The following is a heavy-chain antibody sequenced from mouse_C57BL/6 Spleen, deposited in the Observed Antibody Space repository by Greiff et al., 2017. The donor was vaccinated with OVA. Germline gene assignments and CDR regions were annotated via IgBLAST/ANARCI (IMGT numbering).Heavy chain of an antibody. J-gene: IGHJ4*01. V-gene: IGHV10-3*01. CDR3: VREDYGKVYYAMDY. CDR1: GFTFNTYA. CDR2: VRSKSSNYAT. Sequence: GGGLVQPNGSLKLSCAASGFTFNTYAMHWVRQAPGKGLEWVARVRSKSSNYATYYADSVKDRFTISRADSQSMLYLQMNNLKTENTAMYYGVREDYGKVYYAMDYWGQGTSVTVSS. D-gene: IGHD2-1*01.